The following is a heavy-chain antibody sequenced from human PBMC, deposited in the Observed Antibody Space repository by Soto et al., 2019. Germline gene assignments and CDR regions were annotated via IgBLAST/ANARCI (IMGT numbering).Heavy chain of an antibody. CDR3: TTQFFLSSRKPPEDV. V-gene: IGHV3-23*01. CDR2: LSGSSLNT. CDR1: GFTFGNYA. J-gene: IGHJ6*02. Sequence: VGFLRLACEACGFTFGNYAMTWVRQGPGRGLEWVSALSGSSLNTYYADSMKGRFTISRDNSKNTMYLEMNSLRVDDTAVYYCTTQFFLSSRKPPEDVWGQGTPVTVSS.